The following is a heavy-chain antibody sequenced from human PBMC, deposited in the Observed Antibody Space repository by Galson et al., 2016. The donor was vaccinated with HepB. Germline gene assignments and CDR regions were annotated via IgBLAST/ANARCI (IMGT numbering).Heavy chain of an antibody. D-gene: IGHD3-10*01. CDR2: INQDRSEK. Sequence: SLRLSCAASGFTFSGHWMSWVRQTPGKGLEWVANINQDRSEKYYVDSLKGRFTVSRDNAKNSLYLQMNSLRAEDTAVYFCARRFVNQGRIGGWGWGMDVWGQGVTVTVSS. V-gene: IGHV3-7*01. CDR3: ARRFVNQGRIGGWGWGMDV. CDR1: GFTFSGHW. J-gene: IGHJ6*02.